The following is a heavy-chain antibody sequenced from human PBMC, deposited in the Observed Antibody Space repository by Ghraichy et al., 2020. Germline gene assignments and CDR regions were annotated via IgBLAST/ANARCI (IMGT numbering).Heavy chain of an antibody. CDR3: AKDGHGTLKGYSYGHFDY. J-gene: IGHJ4*02. D-gene: IGHD5-18*01. V-gene: IGHV3-23*01. CDR1: GFTFSSYA. Sequence: GGSLRLSCAASGFTFSSYAMSWVRQAPGKGLEWVSAISGSGGSTYYADSVKGRFTISRDNSKNTLYLQMNSLRAEDTAVYYCAKDGHGTLKGYSYGHFDYWGQGTLVTVSS. CDR2: ISGSGGST.